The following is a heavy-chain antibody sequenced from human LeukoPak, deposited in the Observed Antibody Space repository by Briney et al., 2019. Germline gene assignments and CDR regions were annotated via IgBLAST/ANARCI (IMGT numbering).Heavy chain of an antibody. CDR3: ARFYDILTGYSYYYYGMDV. CDR2: INHSGST. D-gene: IGHD3-9*01. J-gene: IGHJ6*02. Sequence: SETLSLTCAVYGASFSGYYWSWIRQPPGKGLEWLGEINHSGSTNYNPSSKSRATISVDTSKTQFSLKLSSVTAAATAVYYCARFYDILTGYSYYYYGMDVWGQGTTVTVSS. CDR1: GASFSGYY. V-gene: IGHV4-34*01.